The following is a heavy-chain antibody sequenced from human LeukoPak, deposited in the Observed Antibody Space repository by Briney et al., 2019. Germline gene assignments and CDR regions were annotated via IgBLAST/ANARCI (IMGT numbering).Heavy chain of an antibody. V-gene: IGHV1-18*01. J-gene: IGHJ3*02. CDR2: ISAYNGNT. CDR1: GYTFNSYG. CDR3: ARDYAGGGFGSGSRQKGAFDI. Sequence: GASVKVSCKASGYTFNSYGISWVRQAPGQGLEWMGWISAYNGNTNYAQKLQGRVTMTTDTSTSTAYMELRSLRSDDTAVYYCARDYAGGGFGSGSRQKGAFDIWGQGTMVTVSS. D-gene: IGHD1-26*01.